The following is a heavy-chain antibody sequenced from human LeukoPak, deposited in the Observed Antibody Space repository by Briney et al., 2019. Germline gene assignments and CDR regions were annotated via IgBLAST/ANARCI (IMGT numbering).Heavy chain of an antibody. Sequence: SETLSLTCTVSGGSISSSSYYWGWVRQPPGKGLEWLGSIYYSGSTYYNPSLKSRVTISVDTSKNQFSLKLSSVTAADTAVYYCAREGITMVRGVPGFDYWGQGTLVTVSS. CDR3: AREGITMVRGVPGFDY. CDR1: GGSISSSSYY. J-gene: IGHJ4*02. D-gene: IGHD3-10*01. CDR2: IYYSGST. V-gene: IGHV4-39*01.